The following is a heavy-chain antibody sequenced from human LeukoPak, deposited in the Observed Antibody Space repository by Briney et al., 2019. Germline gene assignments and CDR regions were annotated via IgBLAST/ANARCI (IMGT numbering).Heavy chain of an antibody. D-gene: IGHD6-19*01. CDR1: GGPISSRSYY. Sequence: PSETLSLTCTVSGGPISSRSYYWGWIRQPPGKGLEWIGSIFYSGNPYYNPSLKGRVTISVDTSENQFSLKLSSVTAADTAVYYCAGQTSLSVTGNWGQGTLVTVSS. V-gene: IGHV4-39*01. CDR2: IFYSGNP. J-gene: IGHJ4*02. CDR3: AGQTSLSVTGN.